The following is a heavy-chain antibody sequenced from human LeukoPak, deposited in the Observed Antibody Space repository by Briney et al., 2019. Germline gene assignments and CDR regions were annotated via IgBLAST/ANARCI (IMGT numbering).Heavy chain of an antibody. CDR1: GFTFTTYS. CDR3: ARDGTPIYSNGWVYMDV. CDR2: ISTSSSNI. Sequence: PGGSLRLSCAASGFTFTTYSMNWVRQAPGKGLEWVSSISTSSSNIYYADSVEGRFTISRDNAKNSLYLQMNNLRGEDTALYYCARDGTPIYSNGWVYMDVWGKGTTVTISS. J-gene: IGHJ6*04. V-gene: IGHV3-21*01. D-gene: IGHD6-25*01.